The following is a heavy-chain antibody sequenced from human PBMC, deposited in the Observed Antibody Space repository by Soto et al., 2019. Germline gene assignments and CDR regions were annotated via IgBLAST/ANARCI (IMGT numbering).Heavy chain of an antibody. Sequence: PGGSLRLSCAASGFTFSSYGMHWVRQAPGKGLEWVAVISYDGSNKYYADSVKGRFTISRDNSKNTLYLQMNSLRAEDTAVYYCAKDLGYRWEQRAFDIWGQGTMVTV. V-gene: IGHV3-30*18. J-gene: IGHJ3*02. D-gene: IGHD1-26*01. CDR2: ISYDGSNK. CDR3: AKDLGYRWEQRAFDI. CDR1: GFTFSSYG.